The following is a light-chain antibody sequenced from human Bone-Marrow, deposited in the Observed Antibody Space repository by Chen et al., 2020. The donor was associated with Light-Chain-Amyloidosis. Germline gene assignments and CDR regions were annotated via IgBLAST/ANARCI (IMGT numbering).Light chain of an antibody. V-gene: IGLV3-25*03. J-gene: IGLJ2*01. CDR3: QSADSSGTYEVI. CDR2: RDT. CDR1: DLPTKY. Sequence: SYELTQLPSVSVSPGQTARITCSGDDLPTKYAYWYQQQPGQAPVLVLHRDTERPAGISERFSGSSSGTTDTLTISGVQAEDEADYHCQSADSSGTYEVIFGGGTKLTVL.